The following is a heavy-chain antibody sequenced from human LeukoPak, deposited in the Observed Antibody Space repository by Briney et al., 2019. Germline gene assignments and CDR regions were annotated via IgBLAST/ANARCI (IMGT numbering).Heavy chain of an antibody. CDR1: GYTLTELS. V-gene: IGHV1-18*01. D-gene: IGHD2-2*01. Sequence: GASVKVSCKVSGYTLTELSMHWVRQAPGQGLEWMGWISAYNGNTNYAQKLQGRVTMTTDTSTSTAYMELRSLRSDDTAVYYCAREVVVVQAAMRYFDYWGQGTLVTVSS. J-gene: IGHJ4*02. CDR2: ISAYNGNT. CDR3: AREVVVVQAAMRYFDY.